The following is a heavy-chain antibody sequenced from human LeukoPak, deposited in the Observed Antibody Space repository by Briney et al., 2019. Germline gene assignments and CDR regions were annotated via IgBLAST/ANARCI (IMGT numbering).Heavy chain of an antibody. Sequence: ASVKVSCKASGYTFTSYGISWVRQAPGQGLEWMGWISAYNGNTNYAQKLQGRVTMTTDTSTSTAYMELRSLRSDDTAVYYCARAPYYYGSGSYYLIRESLGFDYWGQGTLVTVSS. CDR3: ARAPYYYGSGSYYLIRESLGFDY. J-gene: IGHJ4*02. CDR2: ISAYNGNT. CDR1: GYTFTSYG. D-gene: IGHD3-10*01. V-gene: IGHV1-18*01.